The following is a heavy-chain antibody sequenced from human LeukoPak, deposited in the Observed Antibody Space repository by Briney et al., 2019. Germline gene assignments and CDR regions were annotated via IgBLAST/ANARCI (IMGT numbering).Heavy chain of an antibody. CDR1: GGSFSGYY. J-gene: IGHJ4*02. CDR3: ARGRAAAGRGRGRGMPNYYFDY. CDR2: INHSGST. Sequence: PSETLSLTCAVYGGSFSGYYWSWIRQPPGKGLEWIGEINHSGSTNYNPSLKSRVTISVDTSKNQFSLKLSSVTAADTAVYYCARGRAAAGRGRGRGMPNYYFDYWGQGTLVTVSS. D-gene: IGHD6-13*01. V-gene: IGHV4-34*01.